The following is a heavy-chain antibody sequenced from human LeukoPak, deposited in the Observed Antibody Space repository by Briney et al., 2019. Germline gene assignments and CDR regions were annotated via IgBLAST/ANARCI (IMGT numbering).Heavy chain of an antibody. V-gene: IGHV3-30*02. CDR2: IRSDGNNK. Sequence: GGSLRLSCAASAFTLSGYGMHWVRQAPGKGLEWVALIRSDGNNKYYADSVKGRFTISRDNSKNTLSLQMNSLRTEDTAVYYCAKDRYGSGSDTPWGQGTLVTVSS. CDR3: AKDRYGSGSDTP. J-gene: IGHJ5*02. D-gene: IGHD3-10*01. CDR1: AFTLSGYG.